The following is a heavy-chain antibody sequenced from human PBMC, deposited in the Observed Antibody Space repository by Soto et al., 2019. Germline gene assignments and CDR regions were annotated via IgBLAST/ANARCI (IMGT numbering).Heavy chain of an antibody. CDR3: ATRERDGDYDYWYFDL. J-gene: IGHJ2*01. D-gene: IGHD4-17*01. CDR1: GGTFSSYT. V-gene: IGHV1-69*02. Sequence: GASVKVSCKASGGTFSSYTISWVRQAPGQGLEWMGRIIPILGIANYAQKFQGRVTITADKSTSTAYMELSSLRSEDTAVYYCATRERDGDYDYWYFDLWGRGTLVTVSS. CDR2: IIPILGIA.